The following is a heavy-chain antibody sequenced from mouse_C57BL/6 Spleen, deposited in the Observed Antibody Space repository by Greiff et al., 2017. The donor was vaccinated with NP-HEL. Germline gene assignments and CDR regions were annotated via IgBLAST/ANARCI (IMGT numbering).Heavy chain of an antibody. Sequence: ESGAELVRPGTSVKVSCKASGYAFTNYLIEWVKQRPGQGLEWIGVINPGSGGTNYNEKFKGKATLTADKSSSTAYMQLSSLTSEDSAVYFCARQLGYFDYWGQGTTLTVSS. CDR2: INPGSGGT. D-gene: IGHD4-1*02. V-gene: IGHV1-54*01. CDR3: ARQLGYFDY. CDR1: GYAFTNYL. J-gene: IGHJ2*01.